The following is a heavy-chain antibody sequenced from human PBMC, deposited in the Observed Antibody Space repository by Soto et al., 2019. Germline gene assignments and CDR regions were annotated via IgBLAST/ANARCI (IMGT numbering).Heavy chain of an antibody. Sequence: SETLSLTCAVSGGSISSGGYSWSWIRQPPGKGLEWIGYIYHSGSTYYNPSLKSRVTISVDRSKNQFSLKLSSVTAADTAVYYCARGGVKVPPNWFDPWGQGTLVTVSS. CDR2: IYHSGST. J-gene: IGHJ5*02. CDR1: GGSISSGGYS. D-gene: IGHD1-1*01. V-gene: IGHV4-30-2*01. CDR3: ARGGVKVPPNWFDP.